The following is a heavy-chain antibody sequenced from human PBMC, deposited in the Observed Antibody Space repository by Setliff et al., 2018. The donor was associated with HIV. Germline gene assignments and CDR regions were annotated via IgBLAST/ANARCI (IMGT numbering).Heavy chain of an antibody. CDR2: IYHSGTT. Sequence: SETLSLTCTVSGDSINSGTYYWSWIRQTPGKGLEWIGSIYHSGTTYYNPSLRSRVTISVDTSKNRFSLKLSSVTAADTAVYYCNIYYYYYMDVWGKGTTVTVSS. CDR1: GDSINSGTYY. CDR3: NIYYYYYMDV. J-gene: IGHJ6*03. V-gene: IGHV4-39*07.